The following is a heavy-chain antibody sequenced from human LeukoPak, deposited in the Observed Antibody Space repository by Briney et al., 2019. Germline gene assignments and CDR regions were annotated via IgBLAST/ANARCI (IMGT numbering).Heavy chain of an antibody. CDR2: IFYSGST. J-gene: IGHJ4*02. Sequence: SETLSLTCTVSGDSIRKYYWRWIRQPPGKGLDWIGYIFYSGSTNYNPSLRSRVTMSVDTSKSQFSLKLSSVTAADSAIYYCARYNSGWSYFDYWGQGTLVTVSS. CDR3: ARYNSGWSYFDY. V-gene: IGHV4-59*01. D-gene: IGHD6-19*01. CDR1: GDSIRKYY.